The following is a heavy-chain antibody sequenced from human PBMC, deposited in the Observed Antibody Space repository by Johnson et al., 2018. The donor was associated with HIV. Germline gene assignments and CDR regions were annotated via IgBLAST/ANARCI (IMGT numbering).Heavy chain of an antibody. CDR2: IWYDGSNK. V-gene: IGHV3-33*08. CDR3: ARVAPAHDACDI. J-gene: IGHJ3*02. CDR1: GFIVSNAW. D-gene: IGHD2-2*01. Sequence: QMQLVESGGGVVQPGGSLRLSCAASGFIVSNAWMSWVRQAPGKGLEWVAVIWYDGSNKYYADSVKGRFTISRDNSKNTLYLQMNSLRAEDTAVYYCARVAPAHDACDIWGQGTMVTGSS.